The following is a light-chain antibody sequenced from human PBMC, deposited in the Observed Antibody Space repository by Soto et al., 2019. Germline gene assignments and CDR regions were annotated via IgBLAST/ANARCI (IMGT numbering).Light chain of an antibody. V-gene: IGKV3-15*01. Sequence: EIVMTQSPATLSVSPGERATLSCRASQSVGSNLAWHQQKPGQAPRLLIYDASTRATGIPARFSGSGSGTEFTLTISSLQSEDFAVYYCQQYNNWPPWTFGQGTKVEIK. CDR1: QSVGSN. CDR3: QQYNNWPPWT. J-gene: IGKJ1*01. CDR2: DAS.